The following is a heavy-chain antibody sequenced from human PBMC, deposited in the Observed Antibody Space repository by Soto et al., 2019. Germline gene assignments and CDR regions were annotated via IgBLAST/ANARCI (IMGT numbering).Heavy chain of an antibody. CDR3: AAPNYYDSSGYYP. D-gene: IGHD3-22*01. CDR2: INPNSGGT. CDR1: GYTFTGYY. V-gene: IGHV1-2*02. Sequence: ASVKVSCKASGYTFTGYYMHWVRQAPGQGLEWMGWINPNSGGTNYAQKFQGRVTMTRDTSISTAYMELSRLRSDDTAVYYCAAPNYYDSSGYYPWGQGTLVTVSS. J-gene: IGHJ5*02.